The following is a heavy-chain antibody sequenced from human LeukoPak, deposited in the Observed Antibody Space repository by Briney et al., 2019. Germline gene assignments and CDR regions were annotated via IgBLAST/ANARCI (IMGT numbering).Heavy chain of an antibody. Sequence: NSSETLSLTCTVSGGSISSGGYYWSWIRQHPGKGLEWIGYIYYSGSTYYNPSLKSRVTISVDTSKNQFSLKLSSVTAADTAVYYCARGATVTSLDYWGQGTLVTVSS. V-gene: IGHV4-31*03. CDR3: ARGATVTSLDY. CDR1: GGSISSGGYY. J-gene: IGHJ4*02. CDR2: IYYSGST. D-gene: IGHD4-17*01.